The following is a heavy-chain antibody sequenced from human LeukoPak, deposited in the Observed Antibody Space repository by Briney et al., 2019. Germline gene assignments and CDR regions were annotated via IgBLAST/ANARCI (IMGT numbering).Heavy chain of an antibody. CDR2: IYYSGST. CDR1: GGSISSYY. Sequence: SETLSLTCTASGGSISSYYWSWIRQPPGKGLEWIGYIYYSGSTNYNPSLKSRVTISVDTSKNQFSLKLSSVTAADTAVYYCARVRGLDAFDIWGQGTMVTVSS. D-gene: IGHD3/OR15-3a*01. J-gene: IGHJ3*02. CDR3: ARVRGLDAFDI. V-gene: IGHV4-59*01.